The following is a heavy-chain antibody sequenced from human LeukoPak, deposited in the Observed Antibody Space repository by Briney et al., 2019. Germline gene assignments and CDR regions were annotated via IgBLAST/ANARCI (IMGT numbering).Heavy chain of an antibody. CDR2: IWYGGSNK. V-gene: IGHV3-33*08. CDR3: ATDGMTNGYYYMDV. D-gene: IGHD4-11*01. Sequence: PGGSLRLSCAASGFTFSRYGMHWVRQAPGKGLEWVADIWYGGSNKYYADSVKGRFTISRDNSKNTLYLQMNCLRAEDTAVYYCATDGMTNGYYYMDVWGKGTTVTVSS. J-gene: IGHJ6*03. CDR1: GFTFSRYG.